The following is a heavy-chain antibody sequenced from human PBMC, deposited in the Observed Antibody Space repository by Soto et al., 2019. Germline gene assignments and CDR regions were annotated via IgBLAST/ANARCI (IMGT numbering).Heavy chain of an antibody. Sequence: ASVKVSCTASGYTFTGYYLHWVRQAPGQGLEWMGWINPNGGGTNYAQRFKSRVTMTRDTSISIGYMELSRLRSDDTAVYYCARALYSRTWYNWGQRTPVTVSS. D-gene: IGHD6-13*01. CDR2: INPNGGGT. CDR1: GYTFTGYY. V-gene: IGHV1-2*02. J-gene: IGHJ4*02. CDR3: ARALYSRTWYN.